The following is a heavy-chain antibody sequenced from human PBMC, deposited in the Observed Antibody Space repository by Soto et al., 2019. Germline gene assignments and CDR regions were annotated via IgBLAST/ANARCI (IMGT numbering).Heavy chain of an antibody. CDR3: TTRLYSYGSWVWFDP. CDR2: IKSKTDGGTT. Sequence: EVQLVESGGGLVKPGGSLRLSCAASGFTFSNAWMSWVRQAPGKGLEWVGRIKSKTDGGTTDYAAPVKGRFTISRDDSKNTLYLQMSSLKTEDTAVYYCTTRLYSYGSWVWFDPWGQGTLVTVSS. CDR1: GFTFSNAW. D-gene: IGHD5-18*01. J-gene: IGHJ5*02. V-gene: IGHV3-15*01.